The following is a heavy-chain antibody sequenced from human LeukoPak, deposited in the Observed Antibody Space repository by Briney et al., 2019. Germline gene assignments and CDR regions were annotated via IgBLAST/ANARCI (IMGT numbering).Heavy chain of an antibody. CDR2: ISSSSSTI. J-gene: IGHJ6*02. CDR1: GFPFSSYS. D-gene: IGHD2-2*01. CDR3: ARDLPYCSSTSCYDGYYYGMDV. V-gene: IGHV3-48*01. Sequence: PGGSLRLSCAASGFPFSSYSMTWVRQAPGKGLEWVSYISSSSSTIYYADSVKGRFTISRDNAKNSLYLQMNSLRAEDTAVYYCARDLPYCSSTSCYDGYYYGMDVWGQGTTVTVSS.